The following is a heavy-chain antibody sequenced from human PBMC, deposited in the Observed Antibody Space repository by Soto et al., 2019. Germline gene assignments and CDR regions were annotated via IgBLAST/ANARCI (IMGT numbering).Heavy chain of an antibody. D-gene: IGHD2-15*01. CDR3: ARDEREYCSGASCPYFDY. V-gene: IGHV1-18*01. CDR2: TSAYSGDS. CDR1: GYTFITHR. Sequence: ASVKVSCKASGYTFITHRISWVLQAPGQGLECMVWTSAYSGDSHYVGKLQGRVTLTTDASTSTAYTELRSLTSEDTAVYFCARDEREYCSGASCPYFDYWGQGTLVTVSS. J-gene: IGHJ4*02.